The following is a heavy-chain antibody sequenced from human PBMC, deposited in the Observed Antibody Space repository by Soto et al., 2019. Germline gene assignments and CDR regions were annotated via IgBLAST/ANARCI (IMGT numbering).Heavy chain of an antibody. CDR2: IWYDGSNK. CDR3: ARDLSLFQDCDSPLWYDY. D-gene: IGHD2-21*02. V-gene: IGHV3-33*01. J-gene: IGHJ4*02. Sequence: QVQLVESGGGVVQPGRSLRLSCAASGFTFSSYGMPWVRQAPGKGLEWVAVIWYDGSNKYYADSVKGRFTISRDNSKNTLYLQMNSLRAEDTAVYYCARDLSLFQDCDSPLWYDYWGQGTLVTVSS. CDR1: GFTFSSYG.